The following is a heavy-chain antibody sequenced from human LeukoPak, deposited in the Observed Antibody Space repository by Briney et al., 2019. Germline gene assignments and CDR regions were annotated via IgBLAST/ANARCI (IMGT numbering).Heavy chain of an antibody. V-gene: IGHV3-7*01. CDR2: IKQDRSEK. Sequence: GGSLRLSCAASGFTFTNYWMSWVRQAPGKGLELVANIKQDRSEKYYVDSVKGRFTISRDNAKNSLYLQMNSLRAEDTAVYYCAREGQQLWDYWGQGTLVTVSS. CDR1: GFTFTNYW. J-gene: IGHJ4*02. D-gene: IGHD6-13*01. CDR3: AREGQQLWDY.